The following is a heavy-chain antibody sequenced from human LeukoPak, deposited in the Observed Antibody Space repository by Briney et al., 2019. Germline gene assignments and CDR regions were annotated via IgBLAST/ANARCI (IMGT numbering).Heavy chain of an antibody. CDR3: ARGLKGYYYGSGSYYNRDYYYYYYMDV. CDR1: GGSFSGYY. D-gene: IGHD3-10*01. J-gene: IGHJ6*03. Sequence: SETLSLTCAVYGGSFSGYYWSWIRQPPGTVLDWIGEINHSGSTNYTPSLKSRVTISVDTSKNQFSLKLSSVTAADTAVYYCARGLKGYYYGSGSYYNRDYYYYYYMDVWGKGTTVTVSS. CDR2: INHSGST. V-gene: IGHV4-34*01.